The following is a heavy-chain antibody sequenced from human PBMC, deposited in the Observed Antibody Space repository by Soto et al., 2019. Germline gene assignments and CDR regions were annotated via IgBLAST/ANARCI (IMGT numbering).Heavy chain of an antibody. Sequence: QVQLQESGPGLVSPWGTLSLTCTVSGASISSSGYYWGWIRESPGKGLVWIGSIDYIGNTYYNPSLKSRVTVSVDTSKNQISLQLNSVTAADTAVHYCVRGGLRYQQSSHYFDVWGQGTLVTVSS. V-gene: IGHV4-39*01. D-gene: IGHD3-16*01. CDR2: IDYIGNT. J-gene: IGHJ4*02. CDR3: VRGGLRYQQSSHYFDV. CDR1: GASISSSGYY.